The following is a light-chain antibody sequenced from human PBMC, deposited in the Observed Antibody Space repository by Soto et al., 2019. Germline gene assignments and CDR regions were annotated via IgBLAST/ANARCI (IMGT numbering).Light chain of an antibody. CDR1: SSNIGAGYD. Sequence: QSALTQPPSVSGAPGQRVTISCTGSSSNIGAGYDVHWYQQLPGTAPKVLIYGNSNRPSGVPDRFSGSKSGTSASLAITGLQAEDEADYNCQSYDSSLSGVVFGGGTKLTVL. V-gene: IGLV1-40*01. CDR2: GNS. CDR3: QSYDSSLSGVV. J-gene: IGLJ2*01.